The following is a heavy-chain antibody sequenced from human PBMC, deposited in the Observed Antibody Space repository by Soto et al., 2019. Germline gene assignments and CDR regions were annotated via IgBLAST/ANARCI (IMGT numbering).Heavy chain of an antibody. CDR3: GGYCSSSSCFLDY. Sequence: GGSLRLSCAASGFSFTTYALTWVRQAPGKGLQWISTISGSGGSTDYADSVKGRFIVSRGSSKNTLYLQMNSLRAEDTAVYYCGGYCSSSSCFLDYWGQGTLVTVSS. J-gene: IGHJ4*01. V-gene: IGHV3-23*01. CDR1: GFSFTTYA. D-gene: IGHD2-2*01. CDR2: ISGSGGST.